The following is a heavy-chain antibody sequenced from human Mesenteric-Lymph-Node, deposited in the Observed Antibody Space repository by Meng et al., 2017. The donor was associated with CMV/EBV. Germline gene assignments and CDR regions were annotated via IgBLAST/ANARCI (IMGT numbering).Heavy chain of an antibody. Sequence: VSGGSVSHGAHSWSWVRQPPGRGLELLGYIFYTGSTYYNPSLKGRVTMSMDRSKNQFSLKLTSVTAADTAVYYCANDYGSGSYRFDYWGQGTLVTVSS. D-gene: IGHD3-10*01. CDR1: GGSVSHGAHS. V-gene: IGHV4-30-2*01. J-gene: IGHJ4*02. CDR3: ANDYGSGSYRFDY. CDR2: IFYTGST.